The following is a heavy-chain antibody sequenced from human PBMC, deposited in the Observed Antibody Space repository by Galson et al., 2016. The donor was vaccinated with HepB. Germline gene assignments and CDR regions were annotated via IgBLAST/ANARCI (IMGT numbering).Heavy chain of an antibody. V-gene: IGHV3-23*01. CDR3: AKERLVRRIFDH. Sequence: SLRLSCAASGFVFSNFGLSWVRQAPGKGLEWVASISTRRTTYYSDSVQGRFTIPRDNSNNTLCLQMNGLRAEDTAVYYCAKERLVRRIFDHWGQGTLLTVSS. CDR2: ISTRRTT. D-gene: IGHD1-1*01. J-gene: IGHJ4*02. CDR1: GFVFSNFG.